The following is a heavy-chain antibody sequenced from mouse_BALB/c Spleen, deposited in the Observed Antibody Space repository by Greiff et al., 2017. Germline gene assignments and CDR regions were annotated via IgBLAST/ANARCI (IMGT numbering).Heavy chain of an antibody. Sequence: EVKLVESGGGLVQPGGSRKLSCAASGFTFSSFGMHWVRQAPEKGLEWVAYISSGSSTIYYADTVKGRFTISRDNPKNTLFLQMTSLRSEDTAMYYCAREITTGFDYWGQGTTLTVSS. V-gene: IGHV5-17*02. J-gene: IGHJ2*01. CDR3: AREITTGFDY. CDR1: GFTFSSFG. D-gene: IGHD2-4*01. CDR2: ISSGSSTI.